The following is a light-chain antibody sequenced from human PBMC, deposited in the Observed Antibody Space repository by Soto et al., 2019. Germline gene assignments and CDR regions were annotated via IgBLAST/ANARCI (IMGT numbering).Light chain of an antibody. CDR2: LAS. Sequence: DIQMTQSPSSLSASIGDRVTITCRASQGISTFVAWYQQKPGEVPRLLIYLASTLQSGVPSRFSGSGSSTVFTLTISSLQPEYASTYYCQKYNSAPLTFGGGTKVEIK. CDR3: QKYNSAPLT. V-gene: IGKV1-27*01. J-gene: IGKJ4*01. CDR1: QGISTF.